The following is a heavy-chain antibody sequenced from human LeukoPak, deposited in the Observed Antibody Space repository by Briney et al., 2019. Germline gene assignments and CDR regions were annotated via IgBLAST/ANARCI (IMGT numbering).Heavy chain of an antibody. CDR3: ARVPHRRGSLAVAGTVGSDY. CDR1: GGTFSSYA. V-gene: IGHV1-69*05. D-gene: IGHD6-19*01. Sequence: SVKVSCKASGGTFSSYAISWVRQAPGQGLEWMGGIIPIFGTANYAQKFQGRVTITTDESTSTAYMELSSLRSKDTAVYYCARVPHRRGSLAVAGTVGSDYWGQGTLVTVSS. J-gene: IGHJ4*02. CDR2: IIPIFGTA.